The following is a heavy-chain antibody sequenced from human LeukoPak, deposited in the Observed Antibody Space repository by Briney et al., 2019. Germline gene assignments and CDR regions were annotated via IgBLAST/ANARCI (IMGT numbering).Heavy chain of an antibody. CDR3: AKGDDFWSGSARDY. D-gene: IGHD3-3*01. CDR1: GFTFSSYA. J-gene: IGHJ4*02. Sequence: PGGFLRLSCAASGFTFSSYAMSWVRQAPGKGLEWVSAISGSGGSTYYADSVKGRFTISRDNSKNTLYLQMNSLRAEDTAVYYCAKGDDFWSGSARDYWGQGTLVTVSS. V-gene: IGHV3-23*01. CDR2: ISGSGGST.